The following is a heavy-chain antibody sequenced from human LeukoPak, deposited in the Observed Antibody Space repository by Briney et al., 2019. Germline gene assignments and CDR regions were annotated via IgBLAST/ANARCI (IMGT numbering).Heavy chain of an antibody. D-gene: IGHD2-15*01. CDR2: ISPTFGTA. J-gene: IGHJ5*02. Sequence: SSVKVSCKASGGTFSSYVISWGRQAPGQRLECMGGISPTFGTANYAHKFQGRVTITADESTSTAYMDMSRLRPEDTAVYYCARSEDIVVVVAANSYNSFDPWGQGTLVTVSS. CDR1: GGTFSSYV. CDR3: ARSEDIVVVVAANSYNSFDP. V-gene: IGHV1-69*01.